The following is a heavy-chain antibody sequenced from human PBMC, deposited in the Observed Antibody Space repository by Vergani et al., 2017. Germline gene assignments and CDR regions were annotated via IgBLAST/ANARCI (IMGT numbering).Heavy chain of an antibody. V-gene: IGHV3-30*02. CDR1: GFTFSSYG. Sequence: QVQLVESGGGVVQPGGSLRLSCAASGFTFSSYGMHWVRQAPGKGLEWVAFIRYDGSNKYYADSVKGRFTISRDNARNSLYLQMNSLRAEDTAVYYCARDGYGDSTFDYWGQGTLVTVSS. D-gene: IGHD4-17*01. CDR2: IRYDGSNK. J-gene: IGHJ4*02. CDR3: ARDGYGDSTFDY.